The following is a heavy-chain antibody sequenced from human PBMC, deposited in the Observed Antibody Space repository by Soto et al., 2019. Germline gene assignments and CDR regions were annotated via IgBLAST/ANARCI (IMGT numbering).Heavy chain of an antibody. V-gene: IGHV3-21*06. J-gene: IGHJ4*02. CDR3: ARVAY. CDR2: ISSASNDI. Sequence: GGSLRLSCTASGFTFSRYSMNWVRQAPGKGLEWVASISSASNDITYADSVKGRFIISRDNAKNSLFLQMNDLRPEDTALYYCARVAYWGQGTLVTVSS. CDR1: GFTFSRYS.